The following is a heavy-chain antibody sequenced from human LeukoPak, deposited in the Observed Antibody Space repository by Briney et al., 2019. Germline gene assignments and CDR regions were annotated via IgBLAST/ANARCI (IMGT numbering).Heavy chain of an antibody. J-gene: IGHJ4*02. CDR3: TRDYCSSTSCLFDY. V-gene: IGHV1-2*06. CDR1: GYTFTGYH. D-gene: IGHD2-2*01. CDR2: INPNSGDT. Sequence: ASVKVSCRASGYTFTGYHMHWVRQAPGQGPEWMGRINPNSGDTSYAQKFQGRVTMTRDTSISTAYVELSRLRSDDTAVYYCTRDYCSSTSCLFDYWGQGTLVTVSS.